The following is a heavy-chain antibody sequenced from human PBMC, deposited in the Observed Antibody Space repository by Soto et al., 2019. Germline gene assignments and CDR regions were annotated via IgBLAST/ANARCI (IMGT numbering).Heavy chain of an antibody. CDR2: IHSDGSIT. V-gene: IGHV3-74*01. CDR3: ASQGSHEFFQY. Sequence: WGSLRLSCAASGFTFSSYWMHWFRQVPGKGLMWVARIHSDGSITTYADSVKGRFTISRDNAKNTLYLQMDSLTADDTAVYYCASQGSHEFFQYWGQGTLVTVSS. J-gene: IGHJ1*01. CDR1: GFTFSSYW.